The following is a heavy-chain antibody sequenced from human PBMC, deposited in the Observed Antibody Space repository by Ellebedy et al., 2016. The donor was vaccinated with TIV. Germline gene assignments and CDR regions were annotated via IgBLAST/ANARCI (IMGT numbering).Heavy chain of an antibody. CDR3: ARETGGDGYAFDI. D-gene: IGHD5-24*01. J-gene: IGHJ3*02. CDR1: GFTFSSYG. V-gene: IGHV3-33*01. CDR2: IWYDGSNK. Sequence: GESLKISCAASGFTFSSYGMHWVRQAPGKGLEWVAVIWYDGSNKYYADSVKGRFTISRDNSKNTLYLQMNSLRAEDTAVYYCARETGGDGYAFDIWGQGTMVTVSS.